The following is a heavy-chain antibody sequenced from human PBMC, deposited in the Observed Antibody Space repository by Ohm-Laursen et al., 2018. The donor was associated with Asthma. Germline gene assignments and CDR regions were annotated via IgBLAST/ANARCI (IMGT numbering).Heavy chain of an antibody. J-gene: IGHJ4*02. V-gene: IGHV4-30-4*01. D-gene: IGHD4-17*01. CDR1: GGSISSGDYY. CDR2: IYYSGST. CDR3: ARSDYGEQSVDY. Sequence: TLSLTCTVSGGSISSGDYYWSWIRQPPGKGLEWIGYIYYSGSTYYNPSLESRVTISLDSSKNQFSLKLSSVTAADTAVYYCARSDYGEQSVDYWGQGTLVTVSS.